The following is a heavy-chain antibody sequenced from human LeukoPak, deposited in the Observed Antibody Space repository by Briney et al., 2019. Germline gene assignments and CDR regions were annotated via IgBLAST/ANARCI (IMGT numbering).Heavy chain of an antibody. Sequence: SETLSLTCTVSGGSISSGGYYWSGIRQHPGKGLEWIGYIYYSGSTYYNPSLKSRVTISVDTSKNQFSLKLSSVTAADTAVYYCARDKAQYCSGGSCYDQPPNWGQGTLVTVSS. CDR2: IYYSGST. V-gene: IGHV4-31*03. J-gene: IGHJ4*02. CDR3: ARDKAQYCSGGSCYDQPPN. CDR1: GGSISSGGYY. D-gene: IGHD2-15*01.